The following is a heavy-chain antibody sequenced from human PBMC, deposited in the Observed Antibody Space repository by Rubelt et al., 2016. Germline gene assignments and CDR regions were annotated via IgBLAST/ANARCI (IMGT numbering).Heavy chain of an antibody. J-gene: IGHJ6*02. CDR1: GGTFSSYA. D-gene: IGHD1-26*01. V-gene: IGHV1-69*04. CDR3: ARENWVGATFGVGYYYYGMDV. CDR2: IIPILGIA. Sequence: GKVSCKASGGTFSSYAISWVRQAPGQGLEWMGRIIPILGIANYAQKFQGRVTITADKSTSTAYMELSSLRSEDTAVYYCARENWVGATFGVGYYYYGMDVWGQGTTVTVSS.